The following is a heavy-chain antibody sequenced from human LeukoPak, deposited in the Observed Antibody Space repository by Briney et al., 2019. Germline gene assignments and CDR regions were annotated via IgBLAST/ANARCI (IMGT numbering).Heavy chain of an antibody. J-gene: IGHJ4*02. Sequence: GRSLRLSCAASGFSFSDYAMHWVRQAPGKGLEWLAVISFDGNDKYYAGSVKGRFAISRDNSKNTLDLQMNSLIPEDTAVYYCARTLWDKSDGYDYFFDYWGQGSLVIVSS. D-gene: IGHD5-12*01. CDR2: ISFDGNDK. CDR1: GFSFSDYA. V-gene: IGHV3-30*09. CDR3: ARTLWDKSDGYDYFFDY.